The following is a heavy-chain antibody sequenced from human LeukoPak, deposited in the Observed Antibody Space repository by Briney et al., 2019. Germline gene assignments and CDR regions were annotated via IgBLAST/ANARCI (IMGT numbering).Heavy chain of an antibody. Sequence: PGGSLRLSCAASGFTFSIYTMNWVRQAPGKGLEWVSSISSSNSYIYYADSVKGRFTISRDNAKNSLFLQMNSLRAEDTAVYYCVREYCSGGSCSDAFDIWGQGTMVTVSS. CDR3: VREYCSGGSCSDAFDI. J-gene: IGHJ3*02. D-gene: IGHD2-15*01. CDR1: GFTFSIYT. CDR2: ISSSNSYI. V-gene: IGHV3-21*01.